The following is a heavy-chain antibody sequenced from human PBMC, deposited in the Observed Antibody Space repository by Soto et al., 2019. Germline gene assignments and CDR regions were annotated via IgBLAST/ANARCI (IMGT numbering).Heavy chain of an antibody. CDR2: IKRKIDGGAP. CDR1: GFTFSNTW. CDR3: TIGDESNFGY. V-gene: IGHV3-15*01. Sequence: GGSLRLSCGTSGFTFSNTWVSWVRQAPGKGLEWVARIKRKIDGGAPDYAAPVKGRFTISRDDSTTTVYLQMNSLTSEGTGVYYCTIGDESNFGYWGQGTLVTVSS. D-gene: IGHD2-21*02. J-gene: IGHJ4*02.